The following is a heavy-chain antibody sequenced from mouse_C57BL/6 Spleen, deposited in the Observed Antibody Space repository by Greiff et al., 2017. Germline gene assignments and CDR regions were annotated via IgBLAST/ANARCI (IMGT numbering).Heavy chain of an antibody. CDR2: ISYDGSN. J-gene: IGHJ3*01. V-gene: IGHV3-6*01. CDR1: GYSITSGYY. CDR3: ARDRDYGETFAY. Sequence: EVQLQESGPGLVKPSQSLSLTCSVTGYSITSGYYWNWIRQFPGNKLEWMGYISYDGSNNYNPSLKNRISITRDTSKNQFFLKLNSVTTEDTATYYCARDRDYGETFAYWGQGTLVTVSA. D-gene: IGHD1-1*01.